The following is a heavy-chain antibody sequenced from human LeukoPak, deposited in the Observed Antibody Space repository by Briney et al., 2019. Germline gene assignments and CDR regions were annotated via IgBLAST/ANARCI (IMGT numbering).Heavy chain of an antibody. CDR2: INHSGST. D-gene: IGHD3-9*01. CDR3: ARAHERHYDILTGPSFDY. J-gene: IGHJ4*02. Sequence: SETLSLTCAVYGGSFSGYYWSWIRQPPGKGLEWIGEINHSGSTNYNPSLKSRVTISVDTSKNQFSLKLSSVTAADTAVYYCARAHERHYDILTGPSFDYWGQGTLVTVSS. V-gene: IGHV4-34*01. CDR1: GGSFSGYY.